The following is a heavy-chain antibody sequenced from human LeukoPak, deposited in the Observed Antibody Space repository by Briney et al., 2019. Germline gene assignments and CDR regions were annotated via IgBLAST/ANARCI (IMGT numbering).Heavy chain of an antibody. J-gene: IGHJ4*02. CDR3: AKTWIQLHAFDY. D-gene: IGHD5-18*01. CDR2: ISGSGGST. V-gene: IGHV3-23*01. CDR1: GFTFSSYA. Sequence: GGSLRLSCAASGFTFSSYAMSWVRQAPGKGLEWVSAISGSGGSTYFADSVKGRFTISRDNSENTLYLQMNSLRAEDTAVYYCAKTWIQLHAFDYWGQGTLVTVSS.